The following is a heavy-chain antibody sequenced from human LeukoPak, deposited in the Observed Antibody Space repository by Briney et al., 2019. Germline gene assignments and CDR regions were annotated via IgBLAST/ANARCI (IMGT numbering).Heavy chain of an antibody. Sequence: GGSLRLSCVASGFTFSSYNMHWVRQAPGKGLEWVSGISGSGGSTYYADSVKGRFTISRDNSKNTLYLQMNSLRAEDAAIYYCAKDRIWSGYSKYYFDCWGQGTLVTVSS. D-gene: IGHD3-3*01. V-gene: IGHV3-23*01. CDR2: ISGSGGST. CDR1: GFTFSSYN. CDR3: AKDRIWSGYSKYYFDC. J-gene: IGHJ4*02.